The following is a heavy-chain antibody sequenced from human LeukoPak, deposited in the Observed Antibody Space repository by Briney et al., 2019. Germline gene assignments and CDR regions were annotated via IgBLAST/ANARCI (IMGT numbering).Heavy chain of an antibody. V-gene: IGHV1-2*04. CDR2: INPNSGGT. CDR1: GGTFSSYA. J-gene: IGHJ4*02. CDR3: ATYSSGWYDGVWSHLDY. D-gene: IGHD6-19*01. Sequence: ASVKVSCKASGGTFSSYAISWVRQAPGQRLEWLGWINPNSGGTNYAQKFQGWVTMTRDTSISTAYMELSRLRSDDTAVYYCATYSSGWYDGVWSHLDYWGQGTLVTVSS.